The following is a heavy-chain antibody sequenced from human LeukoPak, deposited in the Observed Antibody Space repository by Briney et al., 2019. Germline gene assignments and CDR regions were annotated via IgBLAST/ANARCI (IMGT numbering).Heavy chain of an antibody. CDR1: GFTFSSYA. V-gene: IGHV3-21*01. CDR3: ASLNTAMAPGDY. CDR2: ISSSSSYI. Sequence: GGSLRLSCAASGFTFSSYAMNWVRQAPGKGLEWVSSISSSSSYIYYADSVKGRFTISRDNAKNSLYLQMNSLRAEDTAVYYCASLNTAMAPGDYWGQGTLVTVSS. J-gene: IGHJ4*02. D-gene: IGHD5-18*01.